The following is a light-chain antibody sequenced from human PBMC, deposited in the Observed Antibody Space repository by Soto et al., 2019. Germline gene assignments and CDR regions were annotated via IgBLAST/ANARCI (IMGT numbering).Light chain of an antibody. CDR2: DAS. Sequence: DIQMTQSVSTLSAPVGDRVTITCRASQSISEWLAWYQQKPGRAPKLLIYDASSLESGVPQRFSGSGSGTEFTLTISSLQTDDFSTYYCQQYHSYWTFGQGTKVDIK. J-gene: IGKJ1*01. CDR1: QSISEW. CDR3: QQYHSYWT. V-gene: IGKV1-5*01.